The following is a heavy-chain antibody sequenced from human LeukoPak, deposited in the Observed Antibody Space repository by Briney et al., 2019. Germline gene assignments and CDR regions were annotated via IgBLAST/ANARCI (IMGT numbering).Heavy chain of an antibody. CDR2: IYTSGNT. CDR3: ARVLVGASYYYYYMDV. Sequence: SETLSLTCTVSGGSISSYYWSWIRQPAGKGLKWIGRIYTSGNTNYNPSLKSRVITSVDKSKNQFSLKLSSVTAADTAVYYCARVLVGASYYYYYMDVWGKGTTVTVSS. J-gene: IGHJ6*03. V-gene: IGHV4-4*07. D-gene: IGHD1-26*01. CDR1: GGSISSYY.